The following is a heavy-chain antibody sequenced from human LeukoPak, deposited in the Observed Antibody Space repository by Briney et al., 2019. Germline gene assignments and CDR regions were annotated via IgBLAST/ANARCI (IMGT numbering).Heavy chain of an antibody. CDR3: APIGVGY. CDR2: IKSDGSSA. V-gene: IGHV3-74*01. D-gene: IGHD3-3*01. CDR1: GITFTSNW. J-gene: IGHJ4*02. Sequence: GRSLRLSCAASGITFTSNWHWVRQAPGKGLVWVSRIKSDGSSASYADSVKGRFTISRDSAKNTLYLEMNSLRAEDTAVYYCAPIGVGYWGQGTLVTVSS.